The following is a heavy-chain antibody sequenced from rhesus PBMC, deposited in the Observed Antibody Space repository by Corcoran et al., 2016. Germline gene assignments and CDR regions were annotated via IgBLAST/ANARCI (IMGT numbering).Heavy chain of an antibody. CDR3: TRDSSGWDDFDY. CDR2: IKKKAEGGTA. D-gene: IGHD6-31*01. J-gene: IGHJ4*01. CDR1: GFTFINYW. Sequence: EVQLVESGGGLVQPGGSLRLSCAASGFTFINYWMSWVRQAPGKGLEWVGFIKKKAEGGTAAYAESVKGRFTISRDDSKNTLYLQMNSLKTEDTAVYYCTRDSSGWDDFDYWGQGVLVTVSS. V-gene: IGHV3S11*01.